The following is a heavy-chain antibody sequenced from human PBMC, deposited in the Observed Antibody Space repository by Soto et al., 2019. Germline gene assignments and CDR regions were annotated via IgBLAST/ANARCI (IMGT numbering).Heavy chain of an antibody. CDR3: ARGGQYRYFDY. CDR1: GYIFTLFG. D-gene: IGHD3-16*02. CDR2: TTAYNGDT. Sequence: QVQLLQSGAEVRKPGASVKVSCKTSGYIFTLFGISWVRQAPGQGLEWMGWTTAYNGDTKYAQKFQGRVTLTTGTATSTAYMQLTGLRSDDTAEYFCARGGQYRYFDYWGQGTLVTVSS. J-gene: IGHJ4*02. V-gene: IGHV1-18*01.